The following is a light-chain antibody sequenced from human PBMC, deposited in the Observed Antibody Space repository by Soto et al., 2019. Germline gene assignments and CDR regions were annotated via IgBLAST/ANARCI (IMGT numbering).Light chain of an antibody. Sequence: QSALTQPPSASGSPGQSVTISCTGTSSDIGGYDYVSWYQQHPGKAPKLIIYEVNKRPSGVPDRFSGSKSGNTASLTVSGLQAEDEADYYCSSYAGSNNLVFAGGTTLTVL. V-gene: IGLV2-8*01. CDR1: SSDIGGYDY. CDR2: EVN. CDR3: SSYAGSNNLV. J-gene: IGLJ3*02.